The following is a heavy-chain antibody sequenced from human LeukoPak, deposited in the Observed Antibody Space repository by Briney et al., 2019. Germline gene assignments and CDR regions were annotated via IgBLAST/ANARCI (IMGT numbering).Heavy chain of an antibody. D-gene: IGHD6-6*01. Sequence: GGSLRLSCAASGFTVSNNYMTWVRQAPGKGLEWVSVIYSGGTTYYADSVKGRFTISRDNSKNTLYLQMNSLRAEDTAVYYCAREGSIAARLPNDNWFDPWGQGTLVTVSS. CDR3: AREGSIAARLPNDNWFDP. J-gene: IGHJ5*02. CDR1: GFTVSNNY. CDR2: IYSGGTT. V-gene: IGHV3-53*01.